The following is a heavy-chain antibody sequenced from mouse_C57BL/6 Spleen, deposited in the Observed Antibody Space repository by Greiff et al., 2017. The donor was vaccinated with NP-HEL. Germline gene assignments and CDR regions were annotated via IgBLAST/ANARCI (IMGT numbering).Heavy chain of an antibody. CDR2: INPYNGDT. D-gene: IGHD1-1*01. CDR1: GYSFTGYF. Sequence: VQLQQSGPELVKPGDSVKISCKASGYSFTGYFMNWVMQSHGKSLEWIGRINPYNGDTFYNQKFKGKATLTVDKSSSTAHMELRSLTSEDSAVYYCAILGGDYYGSSYFDYWGQGTTLTVSS. J-gene: IGHJ2*01. V-gene: IGHV1-20*01. CDR3: AILGGDYYGSSYFDY.